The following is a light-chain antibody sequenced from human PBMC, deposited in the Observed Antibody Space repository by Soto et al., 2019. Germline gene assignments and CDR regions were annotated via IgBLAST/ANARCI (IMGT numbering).Light chain of an antibody. CDR1: QSISSW. V-gene: IGKV1-5*01. J-gene: IGKJ1*01. CDR3: QHYNSYPWT. CDR2: HAY. Sequence: DIQMTQSPSTLSASVGDRVTLTCRASQSISSWLAWYQQIPGKAPKLLIYHAYSLESGVPSRFSGSESGTEFTLTINSLQPDDFATYYCQHYNSYPWTFGQGTKV.